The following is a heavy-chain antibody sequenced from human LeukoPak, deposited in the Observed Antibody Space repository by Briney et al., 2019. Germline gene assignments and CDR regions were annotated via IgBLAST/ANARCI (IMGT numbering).Heavy chain of an antibody. J-gene: IGHJ4*02. CDR2: ISSSGSGDNT. Sequence: PGGSLRLSCAASGVTLSTYAMSWARQAPGKGLEWVPGISSSGSGDNTYYADSVKGRFTISKDKSKNTLYLQMDNLRAEDTGVYFCARLPTFYYDSSGYHYDYWGQGTLVTVSS. CDR1: GVTLSTYA. CDR3: ARLPTFYYDSSGYHYDY. V-gene: IGHV3-23*01. D-gene: IGHD3-22*01.